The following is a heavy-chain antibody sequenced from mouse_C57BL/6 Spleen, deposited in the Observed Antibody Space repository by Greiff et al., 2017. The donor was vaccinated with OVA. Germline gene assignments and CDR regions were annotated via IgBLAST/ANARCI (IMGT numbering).Heavy chain of an antibody. J-gene: IGHJ2*01. Sequence: EVMLVESGGGSVKPGGSLKLSCAASGFTFSDYGMHWVRQAPEKGLEWVAYISSGSSTIYYADTVKGRFTISRDNAKNTLFLQMTSLRSEDTAMYYCARGLITTVVAGDYWGQGTTLTVSS. D-gene: IGHD1-1*01. CDR2: ISSGSSTI. V-gene: IGHV5-17*01. CDR3: ARGLITTVVAGDY. CDR1: GFTFSDYG.